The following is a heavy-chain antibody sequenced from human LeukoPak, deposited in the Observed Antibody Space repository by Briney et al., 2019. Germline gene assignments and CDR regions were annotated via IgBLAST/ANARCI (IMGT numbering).Heavy chain of an antibody. CDR1: GFTVSSNY. J-gene: IGHJ4*02. D-gene: IGHD6-19*01. CDR3: AREPYSSGWYFSYYFDY. CDR2: IYSGGNT. V-gene: IGHV3-53*05. Sequence: PGGSLRLSCAASGFTVSSNYMSWVRQAPGKGLEWASVIYSGGNTYYADSVKGRFTISRDNSKNTLYLQMNSLRAEDTAVYYCAREPYSSGWYFSYYFDYWGQGTLVTVSS.